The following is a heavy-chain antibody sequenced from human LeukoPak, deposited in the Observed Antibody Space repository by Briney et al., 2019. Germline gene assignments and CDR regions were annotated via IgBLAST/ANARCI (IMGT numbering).Heavy chain of an antibody. CDR1: GMSLSATGVA. CDR3: AHSHPAIITAVNRYFDY. CDR2: IYWNGDK. Sequence: GSGPTLVKPTETLTLTCSFSGMSLSATGVAVGWICQPPGKAPEWLALIYWNGDKRYSPSLKSRLTISKDTSKDQVVLAMSNMDPVDTGTYYCAHSHPAIITAVNRYFDYWGQGTLVTVSS. J-gene: IGHJ4*02. V-gene: IGHV2-5*01. D-gene: IGHD3-10*01.